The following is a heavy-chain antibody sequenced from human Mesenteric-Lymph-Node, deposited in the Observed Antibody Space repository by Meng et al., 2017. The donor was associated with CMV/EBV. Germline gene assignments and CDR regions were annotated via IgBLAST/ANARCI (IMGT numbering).Heavy chain of an antibody. J-gene: IGHJ3*02. Sequence: SGYTFTSYDINWVRQATGQGLEWMGWMNPNSGNTGYAQKFQGRVTMTRNTSISTAYMELSSLRSEDTAVYYCARGRQWLAKSRAFDIWGQGTMVTVSS. CDR2: MNPNSGNT. D-gene: IGHD6-19*01. CDR3: ARGRQWLAKSRAFDI. V-gene: IGHV1-8*01. CDR1: GYTFTSYD.